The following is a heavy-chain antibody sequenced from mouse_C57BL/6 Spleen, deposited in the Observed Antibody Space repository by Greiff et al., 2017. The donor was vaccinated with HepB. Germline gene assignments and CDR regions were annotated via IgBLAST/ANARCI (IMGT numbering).Heavy chain of an antibody. V-gene: IGHV5-16*01. Sequence: EVKLVESEGGLVQPGRSMKLSCTASGFTFSDYYMAWVRQVPEKGLEWVANINYDGSSTYYLDSLKSRFIISRDNAKNILYLQMSSLKSEDTATYYCAREGDGYGEYYFDYWGQGTTLTVSS. D-gene: IGHD2-2*01. J-gene: IGHJ2*01. CDR1: GFTFSDYY. CDR2: INYDGSST. CDR3: AREGDGYGEYYFDY.